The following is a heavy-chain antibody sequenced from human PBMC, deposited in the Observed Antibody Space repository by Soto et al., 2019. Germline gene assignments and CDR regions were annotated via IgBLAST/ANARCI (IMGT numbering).Heavy chain of an antibody. CDR2: IIPICGTP. V-gene: IGHV1-69*01. Sequence: QVQLVQSGAEMKKPGSSVKVSCKASGGTFSSYAISWVRQAPGPGLEWMGGIIPICGTPNYAQKFQGRVRMTADESTSTAYMELSSLRSEDTAVYYCAEVVSATTIAAAGHYDAFDIWGQGTMVTVSS. CDR1: GGTFSSYA. CDR3: AEVVSATTIAAAGHYDAFDI. J-gene: IGHJ3*02. D-gene: IGHD6-13*01.